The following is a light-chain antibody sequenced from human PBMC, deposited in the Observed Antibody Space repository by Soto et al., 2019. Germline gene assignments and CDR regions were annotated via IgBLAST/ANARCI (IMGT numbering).Light chain of an antibody. V-gene: IGKV3-15*01. Sequence: EIVMTQSPGTLSVSRGERATLSCRASQSIRSNLAWYQQKPGQTPRLLIYVASTRATGIPARFTGSGSGTDFTLTISCLQSDDCAIYYCQQYHNWPLTFGGGTKVDI. CDR1: QSIRSN. CDR2: VAS. CDR3: QQYHNWPLT. J-gene: IGKJ4*01.